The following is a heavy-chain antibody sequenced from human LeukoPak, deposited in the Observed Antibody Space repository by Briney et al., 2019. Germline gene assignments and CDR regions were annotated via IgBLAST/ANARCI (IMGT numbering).Heavy chain of an antibody. Sequence: GGSLRLSCAASGFTFSSYAMSWVRQAPGKGLGWVSAISGSGDNTYYADSVKGRFTISRDNSKNTLYLQMNSLRAEDTAVYYCAKDHGEYSSGCFDYWGQGTLVTVSS. J-gene: IGHJ4*02. V-gene: IGHV3-23*01. CDR3: AKDHGEYSSGCFDY. CDR1: GFTFSSYA. CDR2: ISGSGDNT. D-gene: IGHD6-19*01.